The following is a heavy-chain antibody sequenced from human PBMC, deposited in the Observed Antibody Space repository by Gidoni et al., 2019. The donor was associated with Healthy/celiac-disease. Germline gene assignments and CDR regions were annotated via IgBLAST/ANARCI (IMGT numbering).Heavy chain of an antibody. CDR3: ARGTIRMDV. CDR1: GYTFTDYY. V-gene: IGHV1-2*02. J-gene: IGHJ6*02. D-gene: IGHD2-21*01. CDR2: INPNSGGT. Sequence: QEQLVQSGAEVKKPGASVKVSCKASGYTFTDYYMHWVRQAPGRGLGWMGWINPNSGGTKYAQKFQDRVSMTTDTSISTAYMEVSRLTSDDTAVYYCARGTIRMDVWGQGTTVTVSS.